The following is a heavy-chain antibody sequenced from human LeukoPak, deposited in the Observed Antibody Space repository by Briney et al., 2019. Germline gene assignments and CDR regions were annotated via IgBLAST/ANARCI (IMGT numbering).Heavy chain of an antibody. V-gene: IGHV4-59*12. CDR1: GGSISSYY. Sequence: SETLSLTCTVSGGSISSYYWSWIRQPPGKGLEWIGSIYYSGSTYYNPSLKSRVTISVDTSKNQFSLKLSSVTAADTAVYYCARGSGSYWRHYYYYMDVWGKGTTVTVSS. J-gene: IGHJ6*03. CDR3: ARGSGSYWRHYYYYMDV. CDR2: IYYSGST. D-gene: IGHD1-26*01.